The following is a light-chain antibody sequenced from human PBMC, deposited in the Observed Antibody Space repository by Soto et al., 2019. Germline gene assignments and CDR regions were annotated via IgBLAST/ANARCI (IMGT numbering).Light chain of an antibody. V-gene: IGKV3D-20*02. J-gene: IGKJ5*01. CDR1: QSVSSSY. CDR2: DAS. CDR3: QQHRSWPPTIT. Sequence: EIVLTQSPGTLSLSPGERATLSCRASQSVSSSYLAWYQQKPGQAPRLLIYDASYRATDIPPRFSGSGSGTDFTLTISSLEPEDFAVYYCQQHRSWPPTITFGQGTRLEIK.